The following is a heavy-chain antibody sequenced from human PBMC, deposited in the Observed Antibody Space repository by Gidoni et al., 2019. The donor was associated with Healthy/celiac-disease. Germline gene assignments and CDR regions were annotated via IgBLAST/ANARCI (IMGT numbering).Heavy chain of an antibody. CDR2: ISSNGGST. CDR3: VKDSSSSGWFDAFDI. D-gene: IGHD6-19*01. J-gene: IGHJ3*02. CDR1: GFTFSSYA. V-gene: IGHV3-64D*06. Sequence: EVQLVESGGGLVQPGGSLRLSCSASGFTFSSYAMHWVRQAPGKGLEYVSAISSNGGSTYYADSVKGRFTISRDNSKNTLYLQMSSLRAEDTAVYYCVKDSSSSGWFDAFDIWGQGTMVTVSS.